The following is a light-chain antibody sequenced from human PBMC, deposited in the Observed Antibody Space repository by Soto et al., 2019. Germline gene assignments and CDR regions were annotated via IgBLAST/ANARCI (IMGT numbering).Light chain of an antibody. CDR3: QQCGSSPLYT. V-gene: IGKV3-20*01. Sequence: EIVLTQSPGTLSLSPGERATLSCRASQSVSSSYLAWYQQKPGQAPRLLIYGASSRATGIPDRFSGSGSGPDFTLTISRLEPEDFAVYYCQQCGSSPLYTFGQGTKLEIK. CDR2: GAS. CDR1: QSVSSSY. J-gene: IGKJ2*01.